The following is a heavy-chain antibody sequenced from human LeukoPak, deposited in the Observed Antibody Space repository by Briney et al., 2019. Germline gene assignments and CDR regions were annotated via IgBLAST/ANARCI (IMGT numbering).Heavy chain of an antibody. CDR3: ASLIVGATTTVDY. D-gene: IGHD1-26*01. CDR1: GGSISSSSYY. CDR2: IYYSGST. V-gene: IGHV4-39*07. J-gene: IGHJ4*02. Sequence: KPSETLSLTCTVSGGSISSSSYYWGWIRQPPGKGLEWIGSIYYSGSTYYSPSLKSRVTISVDTSKNQFSLKLSSVTAADTAVYYCASLIVGATTTVDYWGQGTLVTVS.